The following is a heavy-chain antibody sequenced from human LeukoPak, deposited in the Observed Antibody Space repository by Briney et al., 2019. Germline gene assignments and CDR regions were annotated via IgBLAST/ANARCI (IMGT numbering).Heavy chain of an antibody. D-gene: IGHD2-21*01. CDR3: ARDNSDTIKGECSGACYWWFDP. CDR2: INPNGDAT. CDR1: GYTFTNYY. V-gene: IGHV1-46*01. J-gene: IGHJ5*02. Sequence: ASVKVSCKASGYTFTNYYMHWVRQSPGRGLEWMGLINPNGDATMYAQKFQGRVTLTRDTSTSTDYMELSSLRSEDTAVYYCARDNSDTIKGECSGACYWWFDPWGQETLVTVSS.